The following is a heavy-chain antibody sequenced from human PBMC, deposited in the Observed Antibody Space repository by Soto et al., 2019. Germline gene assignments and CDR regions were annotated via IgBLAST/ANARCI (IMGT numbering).Heavy chain of an antibody. CDR2: IYYSENT. D-gene: IGHD4-17*01. CDR1: GDSISSSSNH. Sequence: QLQLQESGPGLVKPSETLSLTCTVSGDSISSSSNHWGLIRQPPGKGLEWIGNIYYSENTYYNPSLKSRVTISVDTSKNQFYLSLTSVTAADTAVYYCAKHPPYGPLDYWGQGTLVTVSS. CDR3: AKHPPYGPLDY. J-gene: IGHJ4*02. V-gene: IGHV4-39*01.